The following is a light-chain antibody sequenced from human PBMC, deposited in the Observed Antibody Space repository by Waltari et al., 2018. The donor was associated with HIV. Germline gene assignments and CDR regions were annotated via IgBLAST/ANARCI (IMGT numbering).Light chain of an antibody. CDR1: SSDVGGYNS. V-gene: IGLV2-14*01. CDR2: EVS. Sequence: QSALTQPASVSGSPGQSITISCPGTSSDVGGYNSVSWYPQHPGKAPKLMIYEVSNRPSGVSNRFSGSKSGNTASLTISGLQAEDEADYYCSSYTSSSTLEGVFGGGTKLTVL. CDR3: SSYTSSSTLEGV. J-gene: IGLJ3*02.